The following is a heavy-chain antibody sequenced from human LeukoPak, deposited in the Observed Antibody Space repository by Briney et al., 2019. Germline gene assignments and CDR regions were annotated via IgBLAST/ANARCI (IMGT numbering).Heavy chain of an antibody. CDR2: IIPIFGTA. V-gene: IGHV1-69*06. D-gene: IGHD2-2*01. J-gene: IGHJ4*02. CDR3: ARISGDCSSTSCSD. Sequence: ASVKVSCKASGYTFTSYGISWVRQAPGQGLEWMGGIIPIFGTANYAQKFQGRVTITADKSTSTAYMELSSLRSEDTAVYYCARISGDCSSTSCSDWGQGTLVTVSS. CDR1: GYTFTSYG.